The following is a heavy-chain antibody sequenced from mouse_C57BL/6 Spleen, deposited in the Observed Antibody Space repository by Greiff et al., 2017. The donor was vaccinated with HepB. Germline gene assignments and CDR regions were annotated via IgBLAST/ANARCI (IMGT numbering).Heavy chain of an antibody. CDR1: GYTFTNYW. D-gene: IGHD2-14*01. Sequence: QVQLQQPGAELVKPGASVKMSCKASGYTFTNYWITWVKQRPGHGLEWIGDIYPGSGSTNYNEKFKSKATLTVDKSTSTAYMQLSSLTSEDSAVYDCAGRGEYDDYAIDYWGQGTPVTVSS. CDR2: IYPGSGST. CDR3: AGRGEYDDYAIDY. V-gene: IGHV1-55*01. J-gene: IGHJ4*01.